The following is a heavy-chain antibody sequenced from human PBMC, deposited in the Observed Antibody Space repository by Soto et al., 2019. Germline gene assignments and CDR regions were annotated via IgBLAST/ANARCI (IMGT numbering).Heavy chain of an antibody. CDR3: ARGGNTIDY. CDR1: GGTFRSYT. J-gene: IGHJ4*02. CDR2: INTILGIA. D-gene: IGHD5-18*01. Sequence: QVQLVQYGAEVKKPRSSVKVSCKAYGGTFRSYTISWVRQAPGQGLEWMGRINTILGIANYEQKFQGRVTITADKSTSTAYMELSSLKSEDTAVYYCARGGNTIDYWGQGTLVTVSS. V-gene: IGHV1-69*02.